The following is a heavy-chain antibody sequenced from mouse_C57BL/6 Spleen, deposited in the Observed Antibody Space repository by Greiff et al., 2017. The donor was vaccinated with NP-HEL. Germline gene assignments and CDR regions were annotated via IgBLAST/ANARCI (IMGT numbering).Heavy chain of an antibody. V-gene: IGHV1-81*01. D-gene: IGHD2-5*01. CDR1: GYTFTSYG. Sequence: VQLQQSGAELARPGASVKLSCKASGYTFTSYGISWVKQRTGQGLEWIGEIYPRSGNTYYNEKFKGKATLTADKSSSTAYMELRSLTSEDSAVYFCARDSNLNYYFDYWGQGTTLTVSS. J-gene: IGHJ2*01. CDR2: IYPRSGNT. CDR3: ARDSNLNYYFDY.